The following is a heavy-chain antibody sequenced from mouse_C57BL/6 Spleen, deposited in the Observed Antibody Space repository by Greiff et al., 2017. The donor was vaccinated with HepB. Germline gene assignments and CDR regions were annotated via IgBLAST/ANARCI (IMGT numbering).Heavy chain of an antibody. D-gene: IGHD3-2*02. Sequence: QVQLKESGAELARPGASVKMSCKASGYTFTSYTMHWVKQRPGQGLEWIGYINPSSGYTKYNQKFKDKATLTADKSSSTAYMQLSSLTSEDSAVYYCARELRLHPFYAMDYWGQGTSVTVSS. V-gene: IGHV1-4*01. J-gene: IGHJ4*01. CDR2: INPSSGYT. CDR3: ARELRLHPFYAMDY. CDR1: GYTFTSYT.